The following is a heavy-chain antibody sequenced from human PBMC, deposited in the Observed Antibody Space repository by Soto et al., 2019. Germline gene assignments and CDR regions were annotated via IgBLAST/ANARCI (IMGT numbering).Heavy chain of an antibody. V-gene: IGHV3-74*01. CDR2: SNSDGRST. J-gene: IGHJ4*02. D-gene: IGHD6-13*01. CDR1: GFTFSTYW. Sequence: GGSLRLSCAASGFTFSTYWMHWVRQAPGKGLVWVSRSNSDGRSTDHADSVKGRFTISRDNAKNTLYLQMNSLRVEDTAVYYCARETSSWSSDYWGQGMLVTVSS. CDR3: ARETSSWSSDY.